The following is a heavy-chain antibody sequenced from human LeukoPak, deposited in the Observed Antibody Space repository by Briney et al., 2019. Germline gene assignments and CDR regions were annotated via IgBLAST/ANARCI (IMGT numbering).Heavy chain of an antibody. CDR3: ARALSFIAVAVYYVDY. D-gene: IGHD6-19*01. J-gene: IGHJ4*02. CDR2: ISSSGSTI. CDR1: AFTLSDYY. V-gene: IGHV3-11*01. Sequence: GGSLRLSCAASAFTLSDYYMSWIRQAQGKGMEWVSYISSSGSTIYYADSVKGRFTSSRDNAKNPLYLQMNSLRAEDTAVYYCARALSFIAVAVYYVDYWGQGTLVTVSS.